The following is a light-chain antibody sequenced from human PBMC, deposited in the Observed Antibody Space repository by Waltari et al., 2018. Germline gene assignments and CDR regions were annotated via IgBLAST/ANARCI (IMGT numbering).Light chain of an antibody. V-gene: IGKV1-5*03. CDR1: QSISSW. Sequence: DIQMTQSPSTLSASVGDSVTITCRASQSISSWLAWYQPKPGKAPKLLIYKASILESGVPSRFSGSGSGTEFTLTVSSLQPDDFATYYCQQYNSDPTFGQGTKVEIK. CDR3: QQYNSDPT. J-gene: IGKJ1*01. CDR2: KAS.